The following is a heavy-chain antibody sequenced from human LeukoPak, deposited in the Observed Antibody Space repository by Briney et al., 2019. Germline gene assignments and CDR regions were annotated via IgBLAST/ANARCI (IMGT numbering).Heavy chain of an antibody. Sequence: SQTLSLTCAISGDSVSSNSAAWNWIRQSPSRGLEWLGRTYYRSKWYNDYAVSVKSRITINPDTSKNQFSLKLSSVTAADTAVYYCARERKAYSSSWYRWFDPWGQGTLVTVSS. J-gene: IGHJ5*02. D-gene: IGHD6-13*01. CDR1: GDSVSSNSAA. V-gene: IGHV6-1*01. CDR2: TYYRSKWYN. CDR3: ARERKAYSSSWYRWFDP.